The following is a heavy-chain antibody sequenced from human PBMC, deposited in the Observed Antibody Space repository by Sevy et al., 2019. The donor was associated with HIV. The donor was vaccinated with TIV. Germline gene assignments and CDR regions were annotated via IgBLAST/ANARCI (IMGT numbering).Heavy chain of an antibody. CDR2: INPNNGDE. V-gene: IGHV1-2*02. CDR3: VRGYFGSGSYRLLY. D-gene: IGHD3-10*01. J-gene: IGHJ4*02. Sequence: ASVKVSCKASGYSFTGFYIHWMRQAPGQGLEWMGWINPNNGDEKYEQKYQGRVTMTRDTSATTTYMELTSLRSDDTAMYYCVRGYFGSGSYRLLYWGQGAPVTVSS. CDR1: GYSFTGFY.